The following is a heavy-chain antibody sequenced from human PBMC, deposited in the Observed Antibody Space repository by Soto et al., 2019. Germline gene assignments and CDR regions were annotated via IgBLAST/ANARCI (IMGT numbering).Heavy chain of an antibody. Sequence: GASVKAACRACGDAFTSYAMHWVRQAPGQRLEWMGWINAGNGNTKYSQKFQGRVTITRDTSASTAYMELSSLRSEDTAMYYCARTAAAGKYYYGMDVWGQGTTVTVSS. J-gene: IGHJ6*02. CDR1: GDAFTSYA. CDR3: ARTAAAGKYYYGMDV. D-gene: IGHD6-13*01. V-gene: IGHV1-3*01. CDR2: INAGNGNT.